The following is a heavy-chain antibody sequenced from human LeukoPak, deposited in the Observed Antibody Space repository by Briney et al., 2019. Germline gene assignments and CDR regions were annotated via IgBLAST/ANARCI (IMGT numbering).Heavy chain of an antibody. J-gene: IGHJ4*02. CDR3: TTDQGYGSGNLDY. Sequence: GGSLRLSCAASGFTFSNAWMSWVRQAPGKGLEWVGRIKSKTGGGTTDYAAPVKGRFTISRDDSKNTLYLQMNSLKTEDTAVYYCTTDQGYGSGNLDYWGQGTLVTVSS. V-gene: IGHV3-15*01. CDR2: IKSKTGGGTT. CDR1: GFTFSNAW. D-gene: IGHD3-10*01.